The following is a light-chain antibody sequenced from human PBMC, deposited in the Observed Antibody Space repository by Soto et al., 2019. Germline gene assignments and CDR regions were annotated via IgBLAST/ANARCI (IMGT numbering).Light chain of an antibody. CDR2: WES. CDR1: QPVVSSTTSQSC. CDR3: QQYYDTPYT. J-gene: IGKJ2*01. Sequence: DIVLTQSQDALAVSLGERAATNCKSSQPVVSSTTSQSCLAWYQQKPGQPPKLLIYWESTRESGVPDRLIGSESGTDFTLTINNLQAEDVAVYYCQQYYDTPYTFGQGTKLVMK. V-gene: IGKV4-1*01.